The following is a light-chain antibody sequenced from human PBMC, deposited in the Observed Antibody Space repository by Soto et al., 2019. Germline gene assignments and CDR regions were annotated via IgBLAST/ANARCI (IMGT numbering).Light chain of an antibody. CDR1: QSVSSN. CDR3: QQYNNWPPIT. CDR2: GAS. V-gene: IGKV3-15*01. J-gene: IGKJ1*01. Sequence: EVVMTQSPATLSVSAGDTATLSCRASQSVSSNLAWYQQKPGQAPRLLIYGASTRATGIPARFSGSGSGTEITLTISSLQSEDFAVYYCQQYNNWPPITFGQGTKVDIK.